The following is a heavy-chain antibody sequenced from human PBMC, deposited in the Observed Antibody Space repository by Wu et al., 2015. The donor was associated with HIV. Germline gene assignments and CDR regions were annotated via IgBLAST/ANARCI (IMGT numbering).Heavy chain of an antibody. D-gene: IGHD1-26*01. CDR3: ARPRFSGNYHLDY. Sequence: QVQLVQSGAEVRKPGASVRVSCKTSGYSFTAYYLHWVRQAPGQGPEWMGRINPNTGGADSAEKFQGRVTLTRDTSISTAHMELSSLRSDDTAVYFCARPRFSGNYHLDYWGQGTLVTVSS. CDR2: INPNTGGA. CDR1: GYSFTAYY. V-gene: IGHV1-2*02. J-gene: IGHJ4*02.